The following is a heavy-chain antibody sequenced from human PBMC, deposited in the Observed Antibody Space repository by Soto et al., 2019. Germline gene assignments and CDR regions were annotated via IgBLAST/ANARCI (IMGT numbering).Heavy chain of an antibody. CDR3: ATIDTSASFYLPWDY. V-gene: IGHV4-39*01. Sequence: SETLSLTCTVSGGSISSSNYFWGWIRQSPGKGLEWIGGMYHSGSTYYNPSLKSRVTISVDTSKNQVSLKLSSVTAADTAVYYCATIDTSASFYLPWDYWGQGTLVTVS. CDR1: GGSISSSNYF. J-gene: IGHJ4*02. CDR2: MYHSGST. D-gene: IGHD3-22*01.